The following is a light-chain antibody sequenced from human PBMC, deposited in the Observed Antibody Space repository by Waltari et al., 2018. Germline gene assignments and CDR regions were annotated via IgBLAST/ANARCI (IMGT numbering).Light chain of an antibody. J-gene: IGLJ1*01. CDR3: CSYAGRGTYV. V-gene: IGLV2-23*02. CDR2: EVF. Sequence: QSALTHPASVSGPPGQPLTISCRGPTCDVGSYAFVSWYQHHPGEAPNPPICEVFKRPPDTSSRFSGAKSGSTASLTISGLQPEDEADYYCCSYAGRGTYVFGSGTKVTVL. CDR1: TCDVGSYAF.